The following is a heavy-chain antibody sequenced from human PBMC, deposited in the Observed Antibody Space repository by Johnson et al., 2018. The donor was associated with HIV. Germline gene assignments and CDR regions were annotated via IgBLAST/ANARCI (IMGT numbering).Heavy chain of an antibody. V-gene: IGHV3-15*01. Sequence: VQLVESGGGLVKPGGSLRLSCAASGFTFSHAWMSWVRQAPGTGLEWVGRIKSKPDGGTIEYAAPVNGRFTISRDDSKNTLYLQMNSLTTEDTAVYYCATYTSMITMYVEIKGGAFDIWGQGTMVTVSS. D-gene: IGHD3-16*01. CDR3: ATYTSMITMYVEIKGGAFDI. J-gene: IGHJ3*02. CDR1: GFTFSHAW. CDR2: IKSKPDGGTI.